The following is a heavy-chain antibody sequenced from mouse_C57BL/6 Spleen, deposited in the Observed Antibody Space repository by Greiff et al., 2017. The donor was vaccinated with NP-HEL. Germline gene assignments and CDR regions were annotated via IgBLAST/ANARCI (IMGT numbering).Heavy chain of an antibody. CDR2: IHPNSGST. V-gene: IGHV1-64*01. CDR1: GYTFTSYW. CDR3: ALLTTVVYFDY. D-gene: IGHD1-1*01. Sequence: QVQLKQPGAELVKPGASVKLSCKASGYTFTSYWMHWVKQRPGQGLEWIGMIHPNSGSTNYNEKFKSKATLTVDKSSSTAYLQLSSLTSEDSAVYYCALLTTVVYFDYWGQGTTLTVSS. J-gene: IGHJ2*01.